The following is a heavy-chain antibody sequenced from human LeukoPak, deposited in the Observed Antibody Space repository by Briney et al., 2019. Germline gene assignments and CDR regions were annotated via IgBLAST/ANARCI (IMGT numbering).Heavy chain of an antibody. CDR2: ISSSGSSI. V-gene: IGHV3-48*03. D-gene: IGHD3-3*01. J-gene: IGHJ6*02. CDR3: ARPPSITNPYYGLDV. Sequence: GGSLRLSCAASGLTFSSYDMNWVRQAPGKGLEWVSYISSSGSSIYYADSVKGRFTISRDNAKNSLCLQMNSLGVEDTAVYYCARPPSITNPYYGLDVWGQGTTVTVSS. CDR1: GLTFSSYD.